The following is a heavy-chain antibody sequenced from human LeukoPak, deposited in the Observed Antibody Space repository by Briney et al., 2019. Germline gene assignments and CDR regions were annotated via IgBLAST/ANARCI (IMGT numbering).Heavy chain of an antibody. CDR2: FYYIGTT. Sequence: SETLSLTCTVSGGSVSSGSYYWSWIRQPPGKGLEWIGYFYYIGTTNYHPSLKSRVTISLDTSKNQFSLKLSSVTAADTAIYYCARANYGGSYWYFDLWGRGTLVSVSS. D-gene: IGHD4-23*01. J-gene: IGHJ2*01. CDR3: ARANYGGSYWYFDL. V-gene: IGHV4-61*01. CDR1: GGSVSSGSYY.